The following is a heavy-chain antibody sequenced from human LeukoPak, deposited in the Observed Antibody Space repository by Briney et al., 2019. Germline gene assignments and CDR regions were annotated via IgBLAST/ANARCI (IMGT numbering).Heavy chain of an antibody. V-gene: IGHV4-31*11. J-gene: IGHJ5*02. CDR3: ARGFLYYYDSSGYYLNWFDP. CDR2: IYYSGST. Sequence: SGTLSLTCAVSGGSISSSNWWSWIRQHPGKGLEWIGYIYYSGSTYYTPSLKSRVTISVDTSKNQFSLKLSSVTAADTAVYYCARGFLYYYDSSGYYLNWFDPWGQGTLVTVSS. CDR1: GGSISSSNW. D-gene: IGHD3-22*01.